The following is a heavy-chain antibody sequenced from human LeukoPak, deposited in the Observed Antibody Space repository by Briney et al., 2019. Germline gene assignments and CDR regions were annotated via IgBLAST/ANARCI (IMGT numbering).Heavy chain of an antibody. Sequence: GSSVKVSCKASGGTFSSYAISWVRQAPGQGLEWMGGIIPIFGTADYAQKFQGRVTITADESTSTAYMELSSLRSEDTAVYYCARGPLTIVGATYDAVDIWGQGTMVTVSS. D-gene: IGHD1-26*01. CDR3: ARGPLTIVGATYDAVDI. J-gene: IGHJ3*02. CDR2: IIPIFGTA. CDR1: GGTFSSYA. V-gene: IGHV1-69*01.